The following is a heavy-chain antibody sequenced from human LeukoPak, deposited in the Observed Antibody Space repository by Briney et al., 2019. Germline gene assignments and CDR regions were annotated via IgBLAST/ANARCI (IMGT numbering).Heavy chain of an antibody. D-gene: IGHD6-13*01. Sequence: GGSLRLSCAASGFTFPSYWMSWVRQAPGKGLEWVANIKQDGSEKYYVDSVKGRFTISRDNAKNSLYLQMNSLRAEDTAVYYCAKLFSNSWLPDYWGQGTLVTVSS. CDR3: AKLFSNSWLPDY. CDR1: GFTFPSYW. J-gene: IGHJ4*02. CDR2: IKQDGSEK. V-gene: IGHV3-7*05.